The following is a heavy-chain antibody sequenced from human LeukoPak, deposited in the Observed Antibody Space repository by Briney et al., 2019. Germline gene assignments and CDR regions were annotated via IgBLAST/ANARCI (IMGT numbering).Heavy chain of an antibody. CDR1: GFTFSNAW. V-gene: IGHV3-15*01. CDR3: TTEEMDDFWSEGGY. D-gene: IGHD3-3*01. Sequence: GGSLRLSCAASGFTFSNAWMSWVRQAPGKGLEWVGRIKSKTDGGTTDYAAPVKGRFTISRDDSKNTLNLQMNSLKTEDTAVYYCTTEEMDDFWSEGGYWGQGTLVTVSS. CDR2: IKSKTDGGTT. J-gene: IGHJ4*02.